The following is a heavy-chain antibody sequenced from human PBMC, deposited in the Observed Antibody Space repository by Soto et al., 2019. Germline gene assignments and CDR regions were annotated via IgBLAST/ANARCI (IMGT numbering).Heavy chain of an antibody. V-gene: IGHV1-69*13. CDR3: ATDSNYDVSNSY. CDR1: GGTLNNYA. CDR2: ILPVSAPP. J-gene: IGHJ4*02. D-gene: IGHD3-3*01. Sequence: SVKVSCKASGGTLNNYAINWVRQAPGQGLEWMGGILPVSAPPDYAQKFQGRVSITADHSTSTVYMELSRLKSDDTAVYFCATDSNYDVSNSYWGQGTLVTVSS.